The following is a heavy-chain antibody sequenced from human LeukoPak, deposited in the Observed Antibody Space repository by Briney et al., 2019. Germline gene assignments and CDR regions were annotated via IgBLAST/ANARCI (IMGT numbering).Heavy chain of an antibody. CDR1: GGSISSYY. V-gene: IGHV4-59*08. J-gene: IGHJ4*02. D-gene: IGHD2-15*01. CDR2: IYYSGST. Sequence: SETLSLTCTVSGGSISSYYWSWIRQPPGKGLEWIGYIYYSGSTNYNPSLKSRVTISVDTSKNQFSLKLSSVTAADTAVYYCARHPSEGAVVAAIDYWGQGTLVTVSS. CDR3: ARHPSEGAVVAAIDY.